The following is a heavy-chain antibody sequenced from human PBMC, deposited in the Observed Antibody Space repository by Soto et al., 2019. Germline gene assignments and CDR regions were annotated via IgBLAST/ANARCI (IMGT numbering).Heavy chain of an antibody. CDR1: GFNFNTYG. D-gene: IGHD6-6*01. Sequence: QVQLVESGGGMVQPGGSLRLSCEASGFNFNTYGMHWVRQSPGKGLEWVAIIWYEGSNKNYADSVKGRFAISRDNSKNTLWLQMNNLRDEYTAVYYCARDKGPVAARVSLDYWGQGTLVTVSS. CDR3: ARDKGPVAARVSLDY. CDR2: IWYEGSNK. J-gene: IGHJ4*02. V-gene: IGHV3-33*01.